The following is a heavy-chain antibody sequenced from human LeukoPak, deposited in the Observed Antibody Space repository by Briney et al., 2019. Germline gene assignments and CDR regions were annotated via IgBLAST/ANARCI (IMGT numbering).Heavy chain of an antibody. Sequence: SETLSLTCTVSGGSISSYYWSWIRQPPGKGLEWIGYIYYSGSTNYNPSLKSRVTISVDTSKNQFSLKLSSVTAAVTAVYYCAQFSSGWHGVDYWGQGTLVTVSS. D-gene: IGHD6-19*01. V-gene: IGHV4-59*08. CDR1: GGSISSYY. CDR3: AQFSSGWHGVDY. J-gene: IGHJ4*02. CDR2: IYYSGST.